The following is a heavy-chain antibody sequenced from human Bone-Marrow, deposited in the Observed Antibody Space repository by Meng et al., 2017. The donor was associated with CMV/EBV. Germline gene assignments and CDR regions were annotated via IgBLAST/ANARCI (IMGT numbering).Heavy chain of an antibody. J-gene: IGHJ6*02. D-gene: IGHD1-26*01. CDR2: IIPIFGTA. CDR1: GGTFSSYA. CDR3: ARGPLSGSYLGYYYGMDV. Sequence: SVKVSCKASGGTFSSYAISWVRQAPGQGLEWMGGIIPIFGTANYAQKFQGRVTITTDESTSTAYMELNSLRSEDTAVYYCARGPLSGSYLGYYYGMDVWGQGTTVTVSS. V-gene: IGHV1-69*05.